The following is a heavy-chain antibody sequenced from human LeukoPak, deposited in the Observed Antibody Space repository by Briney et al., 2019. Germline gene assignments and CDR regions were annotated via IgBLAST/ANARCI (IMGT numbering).Heavy chain of an antibody. CDR3: AKECLKYYGSGSYSDY. D-gene: IGHD3-10*01. J-gene: IGHJ4*02. V-gene: IGHV3-23*01. CDR1: GFTFSSYA. CDR2: ISGSGGST. Sequence: PGGSLRLSCAASGFTFSSYAMSWVRQAPGKGLEWVSAISGSGGSTYYADSVKGRFTISRDNSKNTLYLQMNSLTAEDTAVYYCAKECLKYYGSGSYSDYWGQGTLVTVSS.